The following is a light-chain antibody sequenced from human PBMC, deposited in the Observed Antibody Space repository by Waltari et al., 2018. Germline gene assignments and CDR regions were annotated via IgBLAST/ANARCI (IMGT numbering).Light chain of an antibody. V-gene: IGLV2-23*01. CDR2: EGS. J-gene: IGLJ2*01. Sequence: QSALTQPASVSGSPGQSITISCTGTIRDVGRYNLFSWYQPHPGKAPKPMLYEGSKRPSGVSNRFSGSKSGNTASLTISGLQAEDEADYYCCSHAGSSTLFGGGTKLTVL. CDR3: CSHAGSSTL. CDR1: IRDVGRYNL.